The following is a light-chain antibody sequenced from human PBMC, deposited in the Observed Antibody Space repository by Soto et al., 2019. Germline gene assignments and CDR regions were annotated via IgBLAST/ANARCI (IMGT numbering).Light chain of an antibody. V-gene: IGKV4-1*01. CDR2: WAS. CDR3: QHYYTVPVT. J-gene: IGKJ5*01. Sequence: DIVMTQSPDSLAVSLGERASINCKSSQSVLSSSNNKNYLAWYQQKPGQPPKLLIYWASARESGVPDRFSGSESGTDFTLTISSLQAEDVAVYYCQHYYTVPVTFGEGTRLEIK. CDR1: QSVLSSSNNKNY.